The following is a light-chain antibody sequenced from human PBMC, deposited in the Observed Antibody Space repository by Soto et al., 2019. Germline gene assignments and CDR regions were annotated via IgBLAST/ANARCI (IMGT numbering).Light chain of an antibody. V-gene: IGKV3-20*01. Sequence: IELTQSPGTLSLSPGERVTLSCRASQTVRSSFVAWYQQKPGQAPRLLIYGASTRATGIPDRFSGSGSGTHFTLTLSSLEPEDLAVYYCQHYGRSSWTFGQGTKVAIK. CDR1: QTVRSSF. CDR3: QHYGRSSWT. CDR2: GAS. J-gene: IGKJ1*01.